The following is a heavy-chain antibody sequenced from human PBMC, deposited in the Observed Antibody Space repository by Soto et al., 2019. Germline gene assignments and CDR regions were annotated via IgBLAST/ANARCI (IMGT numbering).Heavy chain of an antibody. CDR3: AKDREHSGYYYYYFDY. V-gene: IGHV3-43*02. CDR1: GFTFDDYA. J-gene: IGHJ4*02. CDR2: ISGDGGST. D-gene: IGHD3-22*01. Sequence: GGSLRLSCAASGFTFDDYAMHWVRQAPGKGLEWVSLISGDGGSTYYADSVKGRFTISRDNSKNTLYLQMNSLRTEDSALYYCAKDREHSGYYYYYFDYWGQGTLVTVSS.